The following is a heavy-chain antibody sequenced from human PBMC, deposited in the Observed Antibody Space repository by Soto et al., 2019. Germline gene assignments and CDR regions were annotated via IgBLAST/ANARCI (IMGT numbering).Heavy chain of an antibody. CDR2: ISPESDKA. CDR1: GYTFTSFV. Sequence: VQLVQSGAEVKKPGSSVKVSCKASGYTFTSFVLSWVRQAPGQGPEWMGWISPESDKATYAHKFQGRITMTTDTTTATDYMDLSSLRPDDLTAYYSTRDFCFISPATVATDPYWGQGTLVSVSS. D-gene: IGHD5-12*01. V-gene: IGHV1-18*03. J-gene: IGHJ4*02. CDR3: TRDFCFISPATVATDPY.